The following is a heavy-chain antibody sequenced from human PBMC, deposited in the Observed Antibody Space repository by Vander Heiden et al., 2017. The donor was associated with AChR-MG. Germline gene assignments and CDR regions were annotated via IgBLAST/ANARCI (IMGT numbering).Heavy chain of an antibody. CDR2: INHSGST. Sequence: QVQLQQWGAGLLKPSETLSLTCAVYGGSFSGYYWSWIRQPPGKGLEWIGEINHSGSTNYNPSLKSRVTISVDTSKNQFSLKLSSVTAADTAVYYCARWESTTGTTTQPFDYWGQGTLVTVSS. J-gene: IGHJ4*02. CDR1: GGSFSGYY. D-gene: IGHD1-1*01. V-gene: IGHV4-34*01. CDR3: ARWESTTGTTTQPFDY.